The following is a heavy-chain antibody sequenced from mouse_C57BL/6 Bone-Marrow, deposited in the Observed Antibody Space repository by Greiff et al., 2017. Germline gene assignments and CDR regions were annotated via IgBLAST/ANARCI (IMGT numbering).Heavy chain of an antibody. CDR2: ISNGGGST. Sequence: EVKLVESGGGLLQPGGSLKLSCAASGFTFSDYYMYWVRQTPEKRLEGVAYISNGGGSTYYPEPVKGRFTISRDNAKNTLYLQMSRLKSEDTDMYYCARQDEGRFAYWGQGTLVTVSA. V-gene: IGHV5-12*01. J-gene: IGHJ3*01. CDR3: ARQDEGRFAY. CDR1: GFTFSDYY.